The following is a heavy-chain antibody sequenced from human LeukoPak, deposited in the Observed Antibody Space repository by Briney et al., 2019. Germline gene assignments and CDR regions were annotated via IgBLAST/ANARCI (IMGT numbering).Heavy chain of an antibody. D-gene: IGHD3-10*01. V-gene: IGHV3-48*01. CDR2: ISSSSSTI. Sequence: PGRSLRLSCAASGFTFSSYSMNWVRQAPGKGLEWVSYISSSSSTIYYADSVKGRFTISRDNAKNSLYLQMNSLRAEDTAVYYCASGSRPLGQGTLVTVSS. CDR3: ASGSRP. J-gene: IGHJ5*02. CDR1: GFTFSSYS.